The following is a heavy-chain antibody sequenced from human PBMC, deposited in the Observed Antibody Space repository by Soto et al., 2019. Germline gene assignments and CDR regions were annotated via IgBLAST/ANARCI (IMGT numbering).Heavy chain of an antibody. V-gene: IGHV3-33*01. CDR3: ARTVDYYYYIDV. J-gene: IGHJ6*03. CDR2: IWFDGSEK. Sequence: GGSLRLSCAASGFTFSNYGMHWVRQAPGKGLEWVAVIWFDGSEKNYADSVKGRFTISRDNSKDTLYLQMNSLRVDDTAVYYCARTVDYYYYIDVWGKGTTVTVSS. CDR1: GFTFSNYG.